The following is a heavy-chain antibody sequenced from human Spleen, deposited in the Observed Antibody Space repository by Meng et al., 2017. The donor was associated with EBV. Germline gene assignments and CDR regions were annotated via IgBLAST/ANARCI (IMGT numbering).Heavy chain of an antibody. Sequence: EVALVGSGGVVIPPGGSLRVSCAASGVTVSRNYMSWVRQAPGKGLEWVSVVYSGGSTYYADSVKGRFTISRDNSKNTLCLQMNSLRAEDTAVYYCAKDGGYIFGYGERWGQGTLVTVSS. CDR1: GVTVSRNY. V-gene: IGHV3-53*01. CDR2: VYSGGST. D-gene: IGHD5-18*01. J-gene: IGHJ4*02. CDR3: AKDGGYIFGYGER.